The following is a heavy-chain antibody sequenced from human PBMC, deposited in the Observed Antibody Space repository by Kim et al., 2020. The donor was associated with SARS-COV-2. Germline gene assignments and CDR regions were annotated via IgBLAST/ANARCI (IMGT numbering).Heavy chain of an antibody. D-gene: IGHD6-19*01. J-gene: IGHJ5*02. CDR3: ARGSESSGWYLDWFDP. V-gene: IGHV4-39*01. Sequence: SLKSRVTISVDTSKNQFSLKLSSVTAADTAVYYCARGSESSGWYLDWFDPWGQGTLVTVST.